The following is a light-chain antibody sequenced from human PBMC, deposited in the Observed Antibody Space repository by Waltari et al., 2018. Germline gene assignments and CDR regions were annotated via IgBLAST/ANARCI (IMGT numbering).Light chain of an antibody. CDR2: GAS. J-gene: IGKJ1*01. V-gene: IGKV3-15*01. CDR3: QQYDYFWS. CDR1: QRISRN. Sequence: ILMTQSPATLSVSPGDTATLSCRASQRISRNLAWYQQRLGLAPRLLIYGASTRVTGVPARFSGRGSGTDFTLIIRSLQSEDFAVYFCQQYDYFWSFGQGTKVEI.